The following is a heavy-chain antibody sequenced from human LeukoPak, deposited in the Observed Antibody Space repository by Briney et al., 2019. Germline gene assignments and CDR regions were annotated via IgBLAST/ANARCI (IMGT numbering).Heavy chain of an antibody. CDR1: GFTFSNYA. CDR2: ISYDGSDK. D-gene: IGHD3-3*01. CDR3: AHPRGPLWSGYKYERYYFNAMDV. J-gene: IGHJ6*02. Sequence: GGSLRLSCAASGFTFSNYAMHWVRQAPGKGLEWVAVISYDGSDKYYADSVKGRFTISRDNSKNTLYLQMNTLRPEDTAIYYCAHPRGPLWSGYKYERYYFNAMDVWGQGTTVTVSS. V-gene: IGHV3-30-3*01.